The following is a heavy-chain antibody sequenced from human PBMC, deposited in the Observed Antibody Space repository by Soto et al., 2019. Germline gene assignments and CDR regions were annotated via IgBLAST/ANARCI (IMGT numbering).Heavy chain of an antibody. CDR2: IYYSGST. J-gene: IGHJ4*02. Sequence: SETLSLTCTVSGGSISSSSYYWGWIRQPPGKGLEWIASIYYSGSTIYNPPLKSRVTISVDTSKNRFSLELRSVTAADTAVFYCARVRGYSYGPFDYWGQGTLVTVSS. V-gene: IGHV4-39*01. CDR3: ARVRGYSYGPFDY. D-gene: IGHD5-18*01. CDR1: GGSISSSSYY.